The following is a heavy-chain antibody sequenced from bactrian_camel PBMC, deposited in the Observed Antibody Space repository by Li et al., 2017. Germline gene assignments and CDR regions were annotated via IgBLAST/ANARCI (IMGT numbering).Heavy chain of an antibody. CDR1: ELTSSDYC. D-gene: IGHD3*01. Sequence: HVQLVESGGGSVQAGGSLRLSCVVSELTSSDYCMGWFRQTPGKEREAVAVIDTDGKTSYGDQVKGRFTISKGKAKDTVYLQMNGLKPDDTAMYYCAANSGPWFVRADYCTGLSDFTYWGRGTQVTVS. CDR3: AANSGPWFVRADYCTGLSDFTY. CDR2: IDTDGKT. V-gene: IGHV3S53*01. J-gene: IGHJ4*01.